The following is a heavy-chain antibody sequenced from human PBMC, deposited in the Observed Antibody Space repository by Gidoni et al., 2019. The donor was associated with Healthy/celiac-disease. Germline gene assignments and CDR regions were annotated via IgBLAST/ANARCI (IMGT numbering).Heavy chain of an antibody. CDR2: IYYGGST. D-gene: IGHD6-19*01. J-gene: IGHJ6*02. CDR3: ARCSVVAGLGGDYYYGMDV. Sequence: QLQLQESVPGLGKPSETLSLTCTVSAGSISSSSYYGGWIRQPPGQGLEWMGSIYYGGSTYYNPSLKSRVTISVDTSKNQFSLKLSSVTAADTAVYYCARCSVVAGLGGDYYYGMDVWGQGTTVTVSS. CDR1: AGSISSSSYY. V-gene: IGHV4-39*01.